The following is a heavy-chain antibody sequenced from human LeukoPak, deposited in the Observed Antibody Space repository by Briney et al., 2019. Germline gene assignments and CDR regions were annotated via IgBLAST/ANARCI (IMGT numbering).Heavy chain of an antibody. CDR3: IRQPDPSIYYYYYMDV. D-gene: IGHD1-14*01. CDR1: GFTFSGSA. V-gene: IGHV3-73*01. J-gene: IGHJ6*03. Sequence: PGGSLRLSCAASGFTFSGSAMHWVRQASGKGLEWVGRIRSKANNYATTYAVSVKGRFTISRDDSKNTAYLQMNSLKTEDTAVYYCIRQPDPSIYYYYYMDVWGKGTTVTVSS. CDR2: IRSKANNYAT.